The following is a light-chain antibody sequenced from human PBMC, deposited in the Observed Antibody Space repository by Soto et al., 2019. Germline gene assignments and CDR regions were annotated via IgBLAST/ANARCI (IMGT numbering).Light chain of an antibody. J-gene: IGKJ1*01. Sequence: EIVMTQSPATLSVSPGERATLSCRASQSVSSNLAWYQQKPGQAPRLLIYGASTRATGIPARFSGSGSGTEFTLPISSLQSEDVAVYYCQQYNNWPPWTFGQGTKVEI. CDR3: QQYNNWPPWT. CDR2: GAS. CDR1: QSVSSN. V-gene: IGKV3-15*01.